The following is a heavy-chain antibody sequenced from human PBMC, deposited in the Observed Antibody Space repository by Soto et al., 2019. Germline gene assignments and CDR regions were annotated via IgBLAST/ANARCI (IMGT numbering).Heavy chain of an antibody. V-gene: IGHV4-30-2*03. J-gene: IGHJ4*02. CDR1: GGSISSGGYS. CDR2: MYHSGST. Sequence: SETLSLTCAVSGGSISSGGYSWSWIRQPPGKGLEWIGYMYHSGSTYYNPSLKSRLTISEDTSKNQFFLELSSVTAADTAVYYCAGNGSITTVPGGYFDCWGQGTLVTVSS. D-gene: IGHD6-19*01. CDR3: AGNGSITTVPGGYFDC.